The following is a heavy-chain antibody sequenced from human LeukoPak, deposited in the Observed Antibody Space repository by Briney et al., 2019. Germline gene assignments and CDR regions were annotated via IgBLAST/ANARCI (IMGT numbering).Heavy chain of an antibody. J-gene: IGHJ4*02. D-gene: IGHD2-15*01. CDR1: GYSFTSYW. CDR3: ARRYCSGGSCYAVFDY. Sequence: GESLKISCKGSGYSFTSYWIGWVRQMHGKGLEWMGIIYPGDSDTRYSPSFQGQVTISADKSISTAYLQWSSLKASDTAMYYCARRYCSGGSCYAVFDYWGQGTLVTVSS. CDR2: IYPGDSDT. V-gene: IGHV5-51*01.